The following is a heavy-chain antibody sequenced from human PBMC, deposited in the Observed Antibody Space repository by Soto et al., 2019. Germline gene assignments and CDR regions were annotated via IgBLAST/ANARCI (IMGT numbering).Heavy chain of an antibody. Sequence: EVQLLESGGGLVQPGGSLRLSCAASGFTFSSYAMSWVRQAPGKGLEWVSAISGSGGSTYYADSVKGRFTITRDNSKNTLYLPSNSLRSEDSAVYYCVRNGVTIFIWFYPWGHGTLLTVSS. CDR2: ISGSGGST. V-gene: IGHV3-23*01. CDR3: VRNGVTIFIWFYP. D-gene: IGHD3-3*01. J-gene: IGHJ5*02. CDR1: GFTFSSYA.